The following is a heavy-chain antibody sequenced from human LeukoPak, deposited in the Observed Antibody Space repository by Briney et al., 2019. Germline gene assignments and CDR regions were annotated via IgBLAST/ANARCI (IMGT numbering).Heavy chain of an antibody. J-gene: IGHJ4*02. V-gene: IGHV3-11*06. CDR2: LSGSGTET. Sequence: GGSLRLSCAASGFIFSDYYMSWFRQAPGKGLEWISYLSGSGTETNYADSVKGRFTVSRDNAKNSQSLQMNSLRVEDTAVYYCTRGHTKIRHWGQGTLVTVSS. D-gene: IGHD1-1*01. CDR3: TRGHTKIRH. CDR1: GFIFSDYY.